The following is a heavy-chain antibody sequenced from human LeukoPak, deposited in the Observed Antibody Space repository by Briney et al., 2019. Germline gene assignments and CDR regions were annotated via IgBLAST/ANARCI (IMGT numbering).Heavy chain of an antibody. D-gene: IGHD3-22*01. CDR1: GYTFTGYY. V-gene: IGHV1-2*02. CDR2: INPNSGGT. CDR3: AKDLVSYDIAFYAFDI. J-gene: IGHJ3*02. Sequence: GASVKVSCKASGYTFTGYYMHWVRQAPGQGLEWMGWINPNSGGTNYVQKFQGRVTMTRDTSISTAYMELSRLRSDDTAVYYCAKDLVSYDIAFYAFDIWGQGTMVTVSS.